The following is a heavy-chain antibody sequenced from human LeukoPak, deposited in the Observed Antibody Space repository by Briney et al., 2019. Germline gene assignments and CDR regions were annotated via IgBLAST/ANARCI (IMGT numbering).Heavy chain of an antibody. CDR2: ISSSSSTI. J-gene: IGHJ4*02. D-gene: IGHD4-17*01. Sequence: PGGSLRLSCAASGFTFSSSAMSWVRQAPGKGLEWVSYISSSSSTIYYADSVKGRFTISRDNAKNSLYLQMNSLGAEDTAVYYCARGAYGDYWGQGTLVTVSS. CDR3: ARGAYGDY. CDR1: GFTFSSSA. V-gene: IGHV3-48*01.